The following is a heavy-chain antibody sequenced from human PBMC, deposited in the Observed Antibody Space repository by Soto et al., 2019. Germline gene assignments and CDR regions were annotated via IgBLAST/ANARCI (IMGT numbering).Heavy chain of an antibody. CDR1: GGSFSGYF. J-gene: IGHJ4*02. V-gene: IGHV4-34*12. CDR2: IIHSGST. D-gene: IGHD5-18*01. Sequence: SETLSLTCAVYGGSFSGYFWTWIRQPPGKVLEWIGEIIHSGSTNYNPSLKSRVTTSVDTSKKQFSLQLSSVTAADTAVYYCARARDTYGFFPSSYWGQGTLVTVSS. CDR3: ARARDTYGFFPSSY.